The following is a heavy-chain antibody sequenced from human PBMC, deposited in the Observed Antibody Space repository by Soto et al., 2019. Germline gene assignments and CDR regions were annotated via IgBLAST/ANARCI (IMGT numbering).Heavy chain of an antibody. CDR3: AKSWSHYYYGMDV. V-gene: IGHV3-23*01. J-gene: IGHJ6*02. D-gene: IGHD2-15*01. Sequence: PGGPLRLSCAASGFTFSSYAMSWVRQAPGKGLEWVSAISGSGGSTYYADSVKGRFTISRDNSKNTLYLQMNSLRAEDTAVYYCAKSWSHYYYGMDVWGQGTTVTVSS. CDR1: GFTFSSYA. CDR2: ISGSGGST.